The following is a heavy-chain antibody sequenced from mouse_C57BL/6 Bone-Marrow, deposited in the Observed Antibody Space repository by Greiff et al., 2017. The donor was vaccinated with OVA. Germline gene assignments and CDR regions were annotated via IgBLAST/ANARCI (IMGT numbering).Heavy chain of an antibody. V-gene: IGHV1-64*01. J-gene: IGHJ4*01. CDR3: ARELRLPNAMDY. CDR1: GYTFTSYW. D-gene: IGHD3-2*02. Sequence: VQLQQPGAELVKPGASVKLSCKASGYTFTSYWMHWVKQRPGQGLEWIGMIHPDSGSTNYNEKFKSKATLTVDKSSSTAYMQLSSLTSEYSAFYYCARELRLPNAMDYWGQGNSVTVSS. CDR2: IHPDSGST.